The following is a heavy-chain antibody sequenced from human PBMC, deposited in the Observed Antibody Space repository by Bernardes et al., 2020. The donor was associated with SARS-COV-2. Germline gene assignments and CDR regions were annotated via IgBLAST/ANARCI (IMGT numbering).Heavy chain of an antibody. CDR2: INQVGTAK. CDR3: AREYTPDY. J-gene: IGHJ4*02. V-gene: IGHV3-7*03. CDR1: GFPFTTYC. D-gene: IGHD2-15*01. Sequence: GGSLRLSRVASGFPFTTYCMRWVRQAPGKELEWVSNINQVGTAKNYVSSVKGRFTISRDTAENSVFLQMNSLRDGDTAIYYCAREYTPDYWGQGTLLTVSS.